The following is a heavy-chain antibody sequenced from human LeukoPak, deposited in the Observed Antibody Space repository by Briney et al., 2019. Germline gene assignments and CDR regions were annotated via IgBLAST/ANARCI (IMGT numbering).Heavy chain of an antibody. CDR1: GGSFSGYY. CDR3: ARAGDFWSGYSIRFDP. J-gene: IGHJ5*02. V-gene: IGHV4-34*01. Sequence: SETLSLTCAVYGGSFSGYYWSWIRQPPGKGLEWIGEINHSGSTNYNPSLKSRVTISVDTSKNQFSLKLSSVTAADTAVYYCARAGDFWSGYSIRFDPWGQGTLVTVSS. CDR2: INHSGST. D-gene: IGHD3-3*01.